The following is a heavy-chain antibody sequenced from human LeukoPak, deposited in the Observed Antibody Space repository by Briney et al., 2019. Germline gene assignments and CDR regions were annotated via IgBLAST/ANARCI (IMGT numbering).Heavy chain of an antibody. CDR3: AKERNLEIAVAGTLFDY. CDR1: GFTFSSYG. D-gene: IGHD6-19*01. Sequence: GSLRLSCAASGFTFSSYGMHWVRQAPGKGLEWVAFIRYDGSNKYYADSVKGRFTISRDNSKNMIYLEMSSLKAEDTAVYYCAKERNLEIAVAGTLFDYWGQGTLVTVSS. CDR2: IRYDGSNK. J-gene: IGHJ4*02. V-gene: IGHV3-30*02.